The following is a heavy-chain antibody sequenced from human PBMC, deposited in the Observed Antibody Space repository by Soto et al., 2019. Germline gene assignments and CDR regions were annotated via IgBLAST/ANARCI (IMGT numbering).Heavy chain of an antibody. J-gene: IGHJ4*02. CDR3: ARGPPSRHYYDSSGYYDY. CDR1: GGTFSSYT. CDR2: IIPILGIA. V-gene: IGHV1-69*02. D-gene: IGHD3-22*01. Sequence: GASVKVSCKASGGTFSSYTISWVRQAPGQGLEWMGRIIPILGIANYAQKFQGRVTITADKSTSTAYMELSSLRSEDTAVYYCARGPPSRHYYDSSGYYDYWGQGTLVTVAS.